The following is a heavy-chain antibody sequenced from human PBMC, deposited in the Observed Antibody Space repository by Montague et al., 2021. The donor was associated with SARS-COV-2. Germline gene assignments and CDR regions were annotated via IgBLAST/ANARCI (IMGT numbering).Heavy chain of an antibody. V-gene: IGHV4-39*01. D-gene: IGHD3-3*01. CDR3: ARHSGRDTIFGVVIIPDAFDI. J-gene: IGHJ3*02. CDR1: GSSISSSSYY. CDR2: IYYSGST. Sequence: SETLSLTCTVSGSSISSSSYYWGWIRQPPGKGLEWIGSIYYSGSTYYNPSLKSRVTISVDTSENQFSLKLSSVTAADTAVYYCARHSGRDTIFGVVIIPDAFDIWGQGTMVTVSS.